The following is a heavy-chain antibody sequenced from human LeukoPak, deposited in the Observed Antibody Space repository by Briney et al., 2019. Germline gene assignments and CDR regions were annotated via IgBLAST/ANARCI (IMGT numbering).Heavy chain of an antibody. CDR3: AKNPTIFGVVIIDDY. Sequence: GGSLRLSCAASGFTFSSYAMSWVRQAPGKGLEWVSAISGSGGSTYYADSVKGRFTISRDNSKNTLYLQMNSLRAEDTAVYYCAKNPTIFGVVIIDDYWGQGTLVTVSS. CDR1: GFTFSSYA. D-gene: IGHD3-3*01. J-gene: IGHJ4*02. CDR2: ISGSGGST. V-gene: IGHV3-23*01.